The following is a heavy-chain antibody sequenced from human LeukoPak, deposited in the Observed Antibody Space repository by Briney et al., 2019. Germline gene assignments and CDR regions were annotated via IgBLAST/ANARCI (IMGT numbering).Heavy chain of an antibody. Sequence: SETLSLTCTVSGGSISSSGYYWGWIRQPPGKGLEWIGTIYYRGTTYYNPSLKSRVTISVDTSKNQFSLKLTSVTAADTAVYYCARHKMGTTRLYYFDYWGQGTLVTVSS. CDR1: GGSISSSGYY. CDR3: ARHKMGTTRLYYFDY. V-gene: IGHV4-39*01. J-gene: IGHJ4*02. CDR2: IYYRGTT. D-gene: IGHD1-26*01.